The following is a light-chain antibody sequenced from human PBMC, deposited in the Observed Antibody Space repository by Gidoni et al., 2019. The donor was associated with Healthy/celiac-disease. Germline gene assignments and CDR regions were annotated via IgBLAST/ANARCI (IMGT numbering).Light chain of an antibody. V-gene: IGLV1-40*01. CDR1: SSNIGAGYD. CDR2: VNS. CDR3: QSYDSSLFYV. J-gene: IGLJ1*01. Sequence: QSVLTQPPSVSGAPGQRVTISCTGSSSNIGAGYDVHWYQQLPGTAPKLLIYVNSNRPSGVPDRFSGSKSGTSASLAITGLQAEDEADYYCQSYDSSLFYVFGTGTKVTVL.